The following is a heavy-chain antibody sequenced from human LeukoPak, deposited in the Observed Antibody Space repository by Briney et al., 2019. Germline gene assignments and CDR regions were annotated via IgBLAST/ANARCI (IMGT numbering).Heavy chain of an antibody. V-gene: IGHV3-21*01. Sequence: GGSLRLSCAASGFTFSRNSMNWVRQAPGKGPEWVSSISSTSSYVYYADSVRGRFTISRDNAKNSLYLQMDSLRAEDTAVYYCARPDYDFWSGSPGGNYMDVWGKGTTVTVSS. CDR1: GFTFSRNS. D-gene: IGHD3-3*01. CDR3: ARPDYDFWSGSPGGNYMDV. CDR2: ISSTSSYV. J-gene: IGHJ6*03.